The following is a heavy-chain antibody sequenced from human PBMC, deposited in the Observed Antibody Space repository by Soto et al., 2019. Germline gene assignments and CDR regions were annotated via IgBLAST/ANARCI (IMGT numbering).Heavy chain of an antibody. Sequence: PGGSLRLSCAASGFTFSSYAMHWVRQAPGKGLEWVAVISYDGSNKYYADSVKGRFTISRDNSKNTLYLQMNSLRAEDTAVYYCAGDALPYDIEVYGMDVWGQGTTVTVS. V-gene: IGHV3-30-3*01. CDR3: AGDALPYDIEVYGMDV. CDR2: ISYDGSNK. D-gene: IGHD3-9*01. CDR1: GFTFSSYA. J-gene: IGHJ6*02.